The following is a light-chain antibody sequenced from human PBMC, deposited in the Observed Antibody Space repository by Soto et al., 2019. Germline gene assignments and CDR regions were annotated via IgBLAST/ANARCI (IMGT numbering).Light chain of an antibody. CDR3: QHYNSYSEA. CDR1: QTISSW. J-gene: IGKJ1*01. V-gene: IGKV1-5*03. CDR2: KAS. Sequence: DIQMTQSPSTLSGPVGDRVTITCRASQTISSWLAWYQQKPGKAPKLLIYKASTLKSGVPSRFSGSRSGTEFTLTISSLQPDDFATYYCQHYNSYSEAFGQGTKVDIK.